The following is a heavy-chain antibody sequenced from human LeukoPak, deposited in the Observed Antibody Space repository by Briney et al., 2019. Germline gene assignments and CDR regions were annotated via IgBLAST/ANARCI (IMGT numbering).Heavy chain of an antibody. D-gene: IGHD6-13*01. CDR1: GFTVSSSY. V-gene: IGHV3-66*01. Sequence: GGSLRLSCAASGFTVSSSYMSWVRQAPGKGLEWVSIISSAGTTYYADSVKGRFTISRDNSKNTVYLQVNSLRDEDMAVYYCARDLEAANTYYFDYWGQGTMVTVSS. CDR2: ISSAGTT. J-gene: IGHJ4*02. CDR3: ARDLEAANTYYFDY.